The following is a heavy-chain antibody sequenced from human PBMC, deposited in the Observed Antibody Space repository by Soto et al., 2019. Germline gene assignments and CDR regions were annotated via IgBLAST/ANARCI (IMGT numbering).Heavy chain of an antibody. J-gene: IGHJ5*02. V-gene: IGHV4-59*08. CDR2: IYYSGST. CDR1: GGSISRYY. D-gene: IGHD3-10*01. CDR3: ARRHYYGSTVDP. Sequence: PSETLSLTCTVSGGSISRYYWSWIRQPPGKGLEWIGYIYYSGSTNYNPSLKSRVTISVDTSKNQFSLKLSSVTAADTAVYYCARRHYYGSTVDPWGQGNLVTVSS.